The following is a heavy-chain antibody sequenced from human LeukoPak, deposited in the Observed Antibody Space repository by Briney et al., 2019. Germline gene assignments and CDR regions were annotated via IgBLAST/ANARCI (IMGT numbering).Heavy chain of an antibody. CDR1: GFTFSSYW. CDR3: XXXXGVAWSERRPGQYYMDV. V-gene: IGHV3-74*01. J-gene: IGHJ6*03. CDR2: INSDGSST. Sequence: GSLXXSCAASGFTFSSYWMHWVRQAPGKGLVWVSRINSDGSSTIYADSVKGRFTISRDNAKNTLYLQMNSRRAEDTAVYYXXXXXGVAWSERRPGQYYMDVWGKGTTVTVSS. D-gene: IGHD1-1*01.